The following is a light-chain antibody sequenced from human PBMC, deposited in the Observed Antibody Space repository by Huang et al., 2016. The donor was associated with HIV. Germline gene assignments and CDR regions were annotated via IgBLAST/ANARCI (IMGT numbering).Light chain of an antibody. Sequence: DIQMTQSPSSLSASVGDRVTITCRASQGIGNSLAWYQQKPEKAPRLLLYATSTLESGVPSRCSGSGSGTHYTLTINTLQPEDIASYYCQQYHSLPWTFGRGTKVEIK. CDR1: QGIGNS. V-gene: IGKV1-NL1*01. J-gene: IGKJ1*01. CDR2: ATS. CDR3: QQYHSLPWT.